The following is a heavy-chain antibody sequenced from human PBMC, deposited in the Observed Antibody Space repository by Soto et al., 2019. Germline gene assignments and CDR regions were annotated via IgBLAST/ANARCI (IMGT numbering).Heavy chain of an antibody. CDR3: ARGPAAIRQHPIRGRWYYGMDV. D-gene: IGHD2-2*02. V-gene: IGHV1-69*06. CDR1: GGTFSSYA. J-gene: IGHJ6*02. Sequence: QVQLVQSGAEVKKPGSSVKVSCKASGGTFSSYAISWVRQAPGQGLEWVGGIIPIFGTANYAQKFQGRVTITADKSTSTAYMELSSLRSEDTAVYYCARGPAAIRQHPIRGRWYYGMDVWGQGTTVTVSS. CDR2: IIPIFGTA.